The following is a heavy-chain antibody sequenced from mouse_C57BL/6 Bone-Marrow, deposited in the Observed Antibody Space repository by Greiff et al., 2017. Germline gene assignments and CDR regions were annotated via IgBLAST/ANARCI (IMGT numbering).Heavy chain of an antibody. D-gene: IGHD2-5*01. CDR2: IYPGDGDT. CDR1: GYAFSSSW. J-gene: IGHJ2*01. Sequence: VKLQESGPELVKPGASVKISCKASGYAFSSSWMNWVKQRPGKGLEWIGRIYPGDGDTNYNGKFKGKATLTADKSSSTAYMQLSSLTSEDSAVYFCARSYSNYGGDYWGQGTTLTVSS. CDR3: ARSYSNYGGDY. V-gene: IGHV1-82*01.